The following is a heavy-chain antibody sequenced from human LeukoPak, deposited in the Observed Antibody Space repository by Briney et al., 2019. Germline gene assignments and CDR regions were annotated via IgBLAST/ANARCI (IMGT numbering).Heavy chain of an antibody. V-gene: IGHV1-2*02. J-gene: IGHJ3*02. CDR1: GYTFTGYY. Sequence: ASVKVSCKASGYTFTGYYMHWVRQAPGQGLEWMGWINSNSGGTNYAQKFQGRVTMTGDTSISTAYMELSRLRSDDTAVYYCARDLPYSIPKGGNAFDIWGQGTMVTVSS. CDR3: ARDLPYSIPKGGNAFDI. CDR2: INSNSGGT. D-gene: IGHD2-21*01.